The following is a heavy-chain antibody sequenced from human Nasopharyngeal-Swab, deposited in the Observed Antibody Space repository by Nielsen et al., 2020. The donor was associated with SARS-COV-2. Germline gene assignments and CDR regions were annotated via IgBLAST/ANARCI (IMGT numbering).Heavy chain of an antibody. CDR3: ARVHGDYDVYFDY. V-gene: IGHV4-30-4*01. Sequence: SETLSLTCTVSGGSISSGDYYWSWIRQPPGKGLEWIGYIYYSGSTYYNPSLKSRVTMSVDTSKNQFSLKLSSVTAADTAVYYCARVHGDYDVYFDYWGQGTLVTVSS. CDR1: GGSISSGDYY. D-gene: IGHD4-17*01. CDR2: IYYSGST. J-gene: IGHJ4*02.